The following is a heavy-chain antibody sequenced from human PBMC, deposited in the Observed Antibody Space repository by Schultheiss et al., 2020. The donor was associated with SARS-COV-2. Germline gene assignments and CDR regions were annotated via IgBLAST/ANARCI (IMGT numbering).Heavy chain of an antibody. CDR3: ARAVVAAAGHD. V-gene: IGHV1-2*02. CDR2: INPNSGGT. CDR1: GYTFTSYY. J-gene: IGHJ4*02. D-gene: IGHD6-13*01. Sequence: ASVKVSCKASGYTFTSYYMHWVRQAPGQRLEWMGWINPNSGGTNYAQKFQGRVTMTRNTSISTAYMELSSLRSEDTAVYYCARAVVAAAGHDWGQGTLVTVSS.